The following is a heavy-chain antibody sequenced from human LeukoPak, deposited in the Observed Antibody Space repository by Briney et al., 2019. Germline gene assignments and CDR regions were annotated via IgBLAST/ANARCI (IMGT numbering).Heavy chain of an antibody. J-gene: IGHJ4*02. CDR3: ARGVGYNWNDGAPPTFYYFDY. V-gene: IGHV4-39*01. Sequence: PSETLSLTCTVSGGSISSSSYYWGWIRQPPGKGLEWIGSIYYSGTSSYNSSLKSRLTISVDTSKNQFSLKLSSVTAADTAVYYCARGVGYNWNDGAPPTFYYFDYWGQGTLVTVSS. D-gene: IGHD1-20*01. CDR1: GGSISSSSYY. CDR2: IYYSGTS.